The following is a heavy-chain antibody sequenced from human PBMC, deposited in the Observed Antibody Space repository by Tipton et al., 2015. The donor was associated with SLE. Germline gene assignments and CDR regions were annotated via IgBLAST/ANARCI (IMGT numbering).Heavy chain of an antibody. J-gene: IGHJ3*02. V-gene: IGHV4-4*08. CDR3: ARVPYYYDSSGYYYLDAFDI. D-gene: IGHD3-22*01. CDR1: GGSISSYY. CDR2: IYTSGST. Sequence: TLSLTCTVSGGSISSYYWRWIRQPPGKGLEWIGYIYTSGSTNYNPSLKSRVTISVDTSKNQFSLKLSSVTAADTAVYYCARVPYYYDSSGYYYLDAFDIWGQGTMVTVSS.